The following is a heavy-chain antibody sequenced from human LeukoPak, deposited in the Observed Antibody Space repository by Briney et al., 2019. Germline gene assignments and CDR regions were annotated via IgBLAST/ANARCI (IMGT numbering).Heavy chain of an antibody. V-gene: IGHV1-2*02. D-gene: IGHD3-22*01. CDR3: ARGPRVETYYYDSSGYSFDP. CDR2: INPNSGGT. CDR1: GYTSTGYY. J-gene: IGHJ5*02. Sequence: ASVKVSCKASGYTSTGYYMHWVRQAPGQGLEWMGWINPNSGGTNYAQKFQGRVTMTRDTSISTAYMELSRLRSDDTAVYYCARGPRVETYYYDSSGYSFDPWGQGTLVTVSS.